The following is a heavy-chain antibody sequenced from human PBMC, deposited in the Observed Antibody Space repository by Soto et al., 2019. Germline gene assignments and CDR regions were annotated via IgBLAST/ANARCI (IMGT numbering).Heavy chain of an antibody. Sequence: PSETLSLTCTVSGGSISSSSYYWGWIRQPPGKGLEWIGSIYYSGSTYYNPSLKSRVTISVDTSKNQFSLKLSSVTAADTAVYYCASATGVLLWFGELLSGYYGMDVWGQGTTVTVS. V-gene: IGHV4-39*01. J-gene: IGHJ6*02. CDR1: GGSISSSSYY. CDR3: ASATGVLLWFGELLSGYYGMDV. CDR2: IYYSGST. D-gene: IGHD3-10*01.